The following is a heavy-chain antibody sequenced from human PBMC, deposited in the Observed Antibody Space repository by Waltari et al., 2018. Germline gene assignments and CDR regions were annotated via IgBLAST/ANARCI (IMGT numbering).Heavy chain of an antibody. J-gene: IGHJ4*02. D-gene: IGHD4-17*01. CDR2: MNPNSGNT. CDR1: GYTFTSYD. Sequence: QVQLVQSGAEVKKPGASVKVSCKASGYTFTSYDINGVRQATGQGLEWMGWMNPNSGNTGYAQKFQGRVTITRNTSISTAYMELSSLRSEDTAVYYCARGYEDYGDYLIDYWGQGTLVTVSS. V-gene: IGHV1-8*03. CDR3: ARGYEDYGDYLIDY.